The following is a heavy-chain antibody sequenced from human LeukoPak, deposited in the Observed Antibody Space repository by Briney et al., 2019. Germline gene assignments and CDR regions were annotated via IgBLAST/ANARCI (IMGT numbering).Heavy chain of an antibody. Sequence: SETLSLTCAVYGGSFSSYYWGWIRQPPGKGLEWIGSIYYSGSTYYNPSLKSRATISVDTSKNQFSLKLSSVTAADTAVYYCARSHPILRYFDWLLPFDYWGQGTLVTVSS. CDR3: ARSHPILRYFDWLLPFDY. J-gene: IGHJ4*02. V-gene: IGHV4-39*07. CDR2: IYYSGST. D-gene: IGHD3-9*01. CDR1: GGSFSSYY.